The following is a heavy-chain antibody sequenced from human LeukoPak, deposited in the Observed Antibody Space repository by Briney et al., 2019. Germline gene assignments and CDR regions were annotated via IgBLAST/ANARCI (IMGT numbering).Heavy chain of an antibody. D-gene: IGHD3-9*01. CDR3: ARVRVSGYIDY. CDR2: IYYSGST. CDR1: GGSISSSSYY. V-gene: IGHV4-30-4*08. Sequence: PSETLSLTCTVSGGSISSSSYYWGWIRQPPGKGLEWIGYIYYSGSTYYNPSLKSRVTISVDTSKNQFSLKPSSVTAADTAVYYCARVRVSGYIDYWGQGTLVTVSS. J-gene: IGHJ4*02.